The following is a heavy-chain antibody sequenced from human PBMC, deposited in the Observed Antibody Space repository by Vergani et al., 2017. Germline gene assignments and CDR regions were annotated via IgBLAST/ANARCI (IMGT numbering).Heavy chain of an antibody. Sequence: QVQLQESGPGLVKASQTLSLTCSVSGAYVGSGGYYWSWVCQRPGMGLDWIGYIYYSGTTYYNPSLESRLTISLDTSENHLSLKLTSVTAADTAVYYCARDSGGYVWGSYEAWFDPWGQGTLVTVSS. J-gene: IGHJ5*02. CDR1: GAYVGSGGYY. D-gene: IGHD3-16*01. CDR2: IYYSGTT. V-gene: IGHV4-31*03. CDR3: ARDSGGYVWGSYEAWFDP.